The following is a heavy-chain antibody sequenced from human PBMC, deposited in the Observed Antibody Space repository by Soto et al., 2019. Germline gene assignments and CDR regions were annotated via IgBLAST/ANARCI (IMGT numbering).Heavy chain of an antibody. J-gene: IGHJ5*02. CDR1: GFTFSSYA. Sequence: HPGGSLRLSCTASGFTFSSYAMSWVRQAPGKGLEWVSAISGSGGSTYYTDSVKGRFTISRDNSKNTLYLQMNSLRAEDTAVYYCAKDKYPGPPNWFDPWGQGTLVTVSS. CDR2: ISGSGGST. V-gene: IGHV3-23*01. CDR3: AKDKYPGPPNWFDP.